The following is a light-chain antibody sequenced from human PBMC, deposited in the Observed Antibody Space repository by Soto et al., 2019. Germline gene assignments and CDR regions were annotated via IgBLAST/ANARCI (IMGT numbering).Light chain of an antibody. V-gene: IGKV3-20*01. CDR3: QHYAGGSRIT. CDR1: QSVSSR. Sequence: EIVMTQSPGTLSLSPGERATLSCRASQSVSSRLASYQQKPGQAPRLLISGASSRATGSPDRFSGSGFGTDFTLTISRLEPEAFALYYCQHYAGGSRITFGQGTQLEIK. J-gene: IGKJ5*01. CDR2: GAS.